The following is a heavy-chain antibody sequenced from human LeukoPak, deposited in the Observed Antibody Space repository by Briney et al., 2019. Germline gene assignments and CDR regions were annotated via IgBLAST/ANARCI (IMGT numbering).Heavy chain of an antibody. V-gene: IGHV3-48*01. CDR3: ARDQAGSGHYADY. Sequence: GGSLRLSCAASGFTFSTYGMSWVRQAPGKGLEWVSSINNSGGTTYYADSVKGRFTISRDNAKNSLYLQMNSLRAEDTAVYYCARDQAGSGHYADYWGQGTLVTVSS. CDR1: GFTFSTYG. D-gene: IGHD3-10*01. CDR2: INNSGGTT. J-gene: IGHJ4*02.